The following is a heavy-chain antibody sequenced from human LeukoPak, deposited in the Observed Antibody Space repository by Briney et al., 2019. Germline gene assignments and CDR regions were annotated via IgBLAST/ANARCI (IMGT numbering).Heavy chain of an antibody. CDR1: GYAFASYG. Sequence: ASVKVSCKASGYAFASYGISWVRQAPGQGLEWMGWISVNNGNTHYAQKFQGRVTMTTGTSTSTAYMEVRSLRSDDTAVYYCQRITIFGVIIDFDYWGQGALVTVSS. CDR2: ISVNNGNT. V-gene: IGHV1-18*01. CDR3: QRITIFGVIIDFDY. D-gene: IGHD3-3*01. J-gene: IGHJ4*02.